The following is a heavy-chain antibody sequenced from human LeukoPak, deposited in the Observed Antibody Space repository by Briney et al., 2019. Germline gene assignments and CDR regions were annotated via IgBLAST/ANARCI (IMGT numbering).Heavy chain of an antibody. Sequence: ASVKVSCKASGGTFSSYAISWVRQAPGQGLEWMGRIIPILGIANYAQKFQGRVTITADKSTSTAYMELSSLRPEDTAVYYCARDPTYSSGPVDYWGQGTLVTVSS. D-gene: IGHD6-19*01. J-gene: IGHJ4*02. V-gene: IGHV1-69*04. CDR2: IIPILGIA. CDR1: GGTFSSYA. CDR3: ARDPTYSSGPVDY.